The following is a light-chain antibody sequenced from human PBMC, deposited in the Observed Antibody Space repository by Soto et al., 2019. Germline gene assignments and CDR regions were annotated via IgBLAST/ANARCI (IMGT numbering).Light chain of an antibody. J-gene: IGKJ4*01. Sequence: EIVFTESPSTLALYPGERASLSCRASQSVSSYLAWYQQKPGQAPRLLIYDASNRATGIPARFSGSGSGTDSTLTISSLEPEDFAVYYCQQRSNLPLTFGGGTKVDIK. V-gene: IGKV3-11*01. CDR2: DAS. CDR3: QQRSNLPLT. CDR1: QSVSSY.